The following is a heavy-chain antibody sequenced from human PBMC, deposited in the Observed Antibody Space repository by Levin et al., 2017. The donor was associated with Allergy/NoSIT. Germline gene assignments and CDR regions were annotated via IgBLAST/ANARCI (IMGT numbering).Heavy chain of an antibody. CDR2: IYDSGNT. D-gene: IGHD3-22*01. CDR3: ARTDYYYYSSGYLSGTEYFRH. V-gene: IGHV4-31*03. Sequence: SQTLSLTCTVSGGSLGSGGYFWGWVRQHPWKGLEWIGYIYDSGNTYYNPSLKSRLTMSVDTSENQFSLRLTSVTAADTAVYYCARTDYYYYSSGYLSGTEYFRHWGQGTLVTVSS. CDR1: GGSLGSGGYF. J-gene: IGHJ1*01.